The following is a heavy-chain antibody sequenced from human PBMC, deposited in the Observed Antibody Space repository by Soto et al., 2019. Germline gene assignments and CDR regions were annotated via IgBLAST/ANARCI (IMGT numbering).Heavy chain of an antibody. CDR2: INHSGST. J-gene: IGHJ6*04. CDR1: GGSFSGYY. CDR3: ASGYSSSWYNGGMDV. D-gene: IGHD6-13*01. V-gene: IGHV4-34*01. Sequence: QVQLQQWGAGLLKPSETLSLTCAVYGGSFSGYYWSWIRQPPGKGLEWIGEINHSGSTNYNPSLTRRVTISVDPYKNQSSLKLRSLTAAATAVYYCASGYSSSWYNGGMDVWGKGTTVTVSS.